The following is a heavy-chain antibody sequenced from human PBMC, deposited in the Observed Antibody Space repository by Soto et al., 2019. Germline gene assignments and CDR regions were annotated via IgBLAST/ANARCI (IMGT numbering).Heavy chain of an antibody. CDR3: ARLKGPYGGTSRGVFDI. CDR2: IIPYFHTA. D-gene: IGHD4-17*01. CDR1: AVSFSSNA. Sequence: QVQLVQSGAEVKKPGSSVKVSCKASAVSFSSNALNWVRQAPGQGLEWIGGIIPYFHTANYAQKFQGRVTITADKSTSTAYMELTSLRSEDTAVYYCARLKGPYGGTSRGVFDIWGQGTMVTVSS. V-gene: IGHV1-69*06. J-gene: IGHJ3*02.